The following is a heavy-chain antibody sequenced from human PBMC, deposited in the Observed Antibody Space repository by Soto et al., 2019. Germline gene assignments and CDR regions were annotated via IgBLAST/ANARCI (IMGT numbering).Heavy chain of an antibody. CDR1: GYTFTGYY. V-gene: IGHV1-2*02. Sequence: ASVKVSCKASGYTFTGYYMHWVRQAPGQGLEWMGWINPNSGGTNYAQKFQGRVTMTRDTSISTAYVELSRLRSDDTAVYYCARKEIGVGATSHYYYGMDVWGQGTTVTVSS. CDR2: INPNSGGT. CDR3: ARKEIGVGATSHYYYGMDV. D-gene: IGHD1-26*01. J-gene: IGHJ6*02.